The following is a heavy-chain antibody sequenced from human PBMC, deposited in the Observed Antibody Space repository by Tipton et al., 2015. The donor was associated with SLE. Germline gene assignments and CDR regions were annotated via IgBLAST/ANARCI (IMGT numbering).Heavy chain of an antibody. CDR3: AREKGITIFPRWFDP. Sequence: LRLSCTVSGGSISSHYWSWIRQPPGKGLEWIGYIYYSGSTNYNPPLKSRVTISVDTSKNQFSLKLSSVTAADTAVYYCAREKGITIFPRWFDPWGQGTLVTVSS. V-gene: IGHV4-59*11. CDR1: GGSISSHY. J-gene: IGHJ5*02. CDR2: IYYSGST. D-gene: IGHD3-3*01.